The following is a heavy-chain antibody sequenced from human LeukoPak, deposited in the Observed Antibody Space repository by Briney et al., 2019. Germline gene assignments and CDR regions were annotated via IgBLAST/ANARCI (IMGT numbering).Heavy chain of an antibody. Sequence: SETLSLTCTVSGGSISSSSYYWGWIRQPPGKGLEWIGSIYYSESTYYNPSLKSRVTISVDTSKNQFSLKLSSVTAADTAVYYCARIHGSGSYYNFGDYYYMDVWGKGTTVTVSS. D-gene: IGHD3-10*01. V-gene: IGHV4-39*01. CDR3: ARIHGSGSYYNFGDYYYMDV. CDR2: IYYSEST. CDR1: GGSISSSSYY. J-gene: IGHJ6*03.